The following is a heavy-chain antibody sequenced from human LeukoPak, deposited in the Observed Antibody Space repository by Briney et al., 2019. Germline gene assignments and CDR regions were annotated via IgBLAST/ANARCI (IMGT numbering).Heavy chain of an antibody. CDR2: IYYSGST. D-gene: IGHD3-10*01. V-gene: IGHV4-31*03. CDR3: ARDAGPYYGSGRGGWFDP. CDR1: GGSISSGGYS. Sequence: SETLSLTCTVSGGSISSGGYSWSWIRQHPGKGLEWIGYIYYSGSTYYNPSLKSRVTISVDTSKNQFSLKLSSVTAADTAVYYCARDAGPYYGSGRGGWFDPWGQGTLVTVSS. J-gene: IGHJ5*02.